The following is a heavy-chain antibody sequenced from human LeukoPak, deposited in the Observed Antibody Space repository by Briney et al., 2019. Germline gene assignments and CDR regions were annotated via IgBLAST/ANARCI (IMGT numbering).Heavy chain of an antibody. Sequence: YPGGSLRLSCAASGFTFSNYGMSWIRQAPGKGLEWVSVISGSGGSTYYADSVKGRFTISRDNSKNTLYLQMNSLRAEDTAVYYCAKGATFDIWGQGTMVTVSS. CDR1: GFTFSNYG. J-gene: IGHJ3*02. V-gene: IGHV3-23*01. CDR3: AKGATFDI. CDR2: ISGSGGST.